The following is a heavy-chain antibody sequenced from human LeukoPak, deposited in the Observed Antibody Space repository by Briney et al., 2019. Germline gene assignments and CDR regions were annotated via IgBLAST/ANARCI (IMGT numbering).Heavy chain of an antibody. D-gene: IGHD6-6*01. Sequence: GASVKVSFKVSGYTFTGYYMHWVRQAPGQGLEWMGWINPNSGVTNYAQKFQGRVTMTRDSAISTAYMELSGLRSDDTAVYYCAKYHTVRSLDVWGQGTTVTISS. J-gene: IGHJ6*02. CDR3: AKYHTVRSLDV. CDR2: INPNSGVT. CDR1: GYTFTGYY. V-gene: IGHV1-2*02.